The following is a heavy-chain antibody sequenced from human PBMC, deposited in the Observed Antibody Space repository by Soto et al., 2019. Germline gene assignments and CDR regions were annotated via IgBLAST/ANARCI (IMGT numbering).Heavy chain of an antibody. CDR3: LRDATAGGGDY. Sequence: EGQLVQSGGGVVQPGGSLTISCAASGSTFAYAMHWVRQAPGKGLEWVSGTHXWEIGTGYADSVLGRFTTTTDSAKKTXXXXXXXXXXXXXXXXXCLRDATAGGGDYWGQGTLVTVSS. D-gene: IGHD2-21*02. J-gene: IGHJ4*02. CDR1: GSTFAYA. CDR2: THXWEIGT. V-gene: IGHV3-9*01.